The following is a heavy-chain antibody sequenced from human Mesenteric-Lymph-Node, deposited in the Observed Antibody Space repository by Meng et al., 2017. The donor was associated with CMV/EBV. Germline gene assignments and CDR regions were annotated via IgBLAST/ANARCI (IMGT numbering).Heavy chain of an antibody. CDR2: ISYDGSNK. Sequence: GGSLRLSCAASGFTFSSYAMHWVRQAPGKGLEWVAVISYDGSNKYYADSVKGRFTISRDNSKNTLYFQMNSLRAEDTAVYYCARANMATAPFDIWGQGTMVTVSS. D-gene: IGHD5-24*01. V-gene: IGHV3-30*14. J-gene: IGHJ3*02. CDR3: ARANMATAPFDI. CDR1: GFTFSSYA.